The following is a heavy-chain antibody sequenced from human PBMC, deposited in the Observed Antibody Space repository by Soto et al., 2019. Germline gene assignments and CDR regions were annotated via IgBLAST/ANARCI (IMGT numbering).Heavy chain of an antibody. Sequence: SETLSLTCTVSGGSISSSSYYWGWIRQPPGKGLEWIGSIYYSGSTYYNPSLKSRVTISVDTSKNQFSLKLSSVTAADTAVYYCARRLGAAEYYYYYGMDVWGQVTTVPVS. CDR1: GGSISSSSYY. V-gene: IGHV4-39*01. J-gene: IGHJ6*02. CDR3: ARRLGAAEYYYYYGMDV. CDR2: IYYSGST. D-gene: IGHD3-10*01.